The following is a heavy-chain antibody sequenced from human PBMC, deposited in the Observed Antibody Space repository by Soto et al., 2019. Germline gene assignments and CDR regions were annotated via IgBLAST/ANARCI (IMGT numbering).Heavy chain of an antibody. CDR3: ARHERAATPWFDP. CDR1: GESVSSGTYF. J-gene: IGHJ5*02. D-gene: IGHD1-26*01. CDR2: ISYSGTT. Sequence: SETLSLTCTVSGESVSSGTYFRTWILQAPGKGLEWVGYISYSGTTNYKPSLKSRVTISVDTSKTQFSLKLSSVTAADTAVYYCARHERAATPWFDPWGQGTLVTVSS. V-gene: IGHV4-61*01.